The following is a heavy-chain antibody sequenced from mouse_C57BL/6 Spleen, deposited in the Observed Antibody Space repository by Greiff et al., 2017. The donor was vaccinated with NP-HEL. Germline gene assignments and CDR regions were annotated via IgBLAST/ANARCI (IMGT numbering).Heavy chain of an antibody. CDR2: IYPGDGDT. D-gene: IGHD6-1*01. J-gene: IGHJ2*01. Sequence: QVQLQQSGPELVKPGASVKISCKASGYAFSSSWMNWVKQRPGKGLEWIGRIYPGDGDTNYNGKFKGKATLTADKSSSTAYMQLSSLTSEDSAVYFCAIASDFDYWGQGTTRTVSS. CDR3: AIASDFDY. V-gene: IGHV1-82*01. CDR1: GYAFSSSW.